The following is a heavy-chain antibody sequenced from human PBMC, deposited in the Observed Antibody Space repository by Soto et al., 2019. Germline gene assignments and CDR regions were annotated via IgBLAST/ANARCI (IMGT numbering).Heavy chain of an antibody. CDR1: GYTFSSYY. D-gene: IGHD2-21*02. V-gene: IGHV1-46*03. CDR2: INPSGGYT. Sequence: ASVKVSCKASGYTFSSYYMNWVRQAPGQGLEWLGIINPSGGYTTYAQRFLGRVTMTSDTSTSTVHMELGSLASEDTAVYYCARGGGIVVVTATYDHWGQGTLVTVPS. J-gene: IGHJ4*02. CDR3: ARGGGIVVVTATYDH.